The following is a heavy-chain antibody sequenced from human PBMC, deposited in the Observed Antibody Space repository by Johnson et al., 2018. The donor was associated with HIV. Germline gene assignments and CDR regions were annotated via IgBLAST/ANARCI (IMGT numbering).Heavy chain of an antibody. V-gene: IGHV3-20*04. CDR1: GFTFDDYG. D-gene: IGHD6-13*01. J-gene: IGHJ3*02. CDR2: ISWNSGSI. Sequence: VQLVESGGGVVRPGGSLRLSCAASGFTFDDYGMSWVRQAPGKGLEWVSGISWNSGSIGYADSVKGRFTISRDNSKNTLYLQMNSLRAEDTAVYYCARAGRYSSSWYGGAFDIWGQGTMVTVSS. CDR3: ARAGRYSSSWYGGAFDI.